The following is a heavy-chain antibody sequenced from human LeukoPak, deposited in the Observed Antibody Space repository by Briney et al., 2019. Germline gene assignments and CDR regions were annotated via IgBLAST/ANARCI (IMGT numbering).Heavy chain of an antibody. CDR2: IYYSGST. J-gene: IGHJ3*02. CDR1: GGSISSYY. V-gene: IGHV4-59*01. CDR3: ATLNYGGKSNDAFDI. Sequence: SETLSLTCTVSGGSISSYYWSWIRQPPGKGLEWIGYIYYSGSTNYNPSLKSRVTISVDTSKNQFSLKLSSVTAADTAVYYCATLNYGGKSNDAFDIWGQGTMVTVSS. D-gene: IGHD4-23*01.